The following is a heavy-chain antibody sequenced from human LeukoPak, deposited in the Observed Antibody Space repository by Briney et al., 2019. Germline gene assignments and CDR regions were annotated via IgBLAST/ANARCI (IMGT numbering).Heavy chain of an antibody. J-gene: IGHJ4*02. CDR3: ARHSMTTAGWDY. D-gene: IGHD4-17*01. V-gene: IGHV4-39*01. CDR1: GGSISSSSYY. CDR2: IYYSGST. Sequence: SETLSLTCTVSGGSISSSSYYWGWIRQPPGKGLEWIGSIYYSGSTYYNPSLKSRVTISVDTSKNQFSLKLSSVTAADTAVYCCARHSMTTAGWDYWGQGTLVTVSS.